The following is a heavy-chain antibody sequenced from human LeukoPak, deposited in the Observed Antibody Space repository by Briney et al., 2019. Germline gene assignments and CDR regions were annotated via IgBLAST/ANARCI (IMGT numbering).Heavy chain of an antibody. CDR1: GGSISSSSYY. CDR3: ARSDGYGLVGI. D-gene: IGHD3-10*01. Sequence: TSETLSLTCTVSGGSISSSSYYWGWIRQPPGKGLEWIGSIYYSGSTYYNPSLKSRVTISVDTSKNQFSLKLSSVTAADTAVYYCARSDGYGLVGIWGQGTMVTVSS. V-gene: IGHV4-39*07. CDR2: IYYSGST. J-gene: IGHJ3*02.